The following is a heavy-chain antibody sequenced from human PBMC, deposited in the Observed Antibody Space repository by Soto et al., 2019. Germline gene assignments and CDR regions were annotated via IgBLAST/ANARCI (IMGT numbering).Heavy chain of an antibody. CDR2: ISGSGVSI. CDR3: AXDQQSYYFDNSGPSFDH. D-gene: IGHD3-22*01. J-gene: IGHJ4*02. CDR1: GFTFSTYA. Sequence: QTGGSLRLSCAASGFTFSTYAMNWVRQAPGKGLEWVSAISGSGVSIYHAASVKGRFTISRDNSKNTLYLQMNSLRAEDTAVYYCAXDQQSYYFDNSGPSFDHWGQGILVTVSS. V-gene: IGHV3-23*01.